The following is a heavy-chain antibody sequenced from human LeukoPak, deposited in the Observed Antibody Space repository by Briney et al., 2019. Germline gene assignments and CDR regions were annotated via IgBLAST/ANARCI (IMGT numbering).Heavy chain of an antibody. CDR1: GFTFSSNW. V-gene: IGHV3-23*01. CDR3: AKVGIAARSNYYGMDV. CDR2: ISGSGGST. J-gene: IGHJ6*02. D-gene: IGHD6-6*01. Sequence: GGSLRLSCGASGFTFSSNWMSWVRQAPGKGLEWVSAISGSGGSTYYADSVKGRFTISRDNSKNTLYLQMNSLRAEDTAVYYCAKVGIAARSNYYGMDVWGQGTTVTVSS.